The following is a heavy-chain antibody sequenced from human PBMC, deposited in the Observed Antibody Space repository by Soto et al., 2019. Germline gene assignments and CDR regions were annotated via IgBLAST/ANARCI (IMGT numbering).Heavy chain of an antibody. CDR1: GFTFSNYW. Sequence: EVQLVESGGGLVQPGGSLRLSCAASGFTFSNYWMYWVSQAPGTGLVWVSRINSDGSVSSYADSVKGRLTISRDNVKNPLYLHMDSLRDEDTAVYYCARGDCVGGTCYSLAGSFYYYMDVWGKGTTVTVFS. CDR3: ARGDCVGGTCYSLAGSFYYYMDV. CDR2: INSDGSVS. V-gene: IGHV3-74*01. D-gene: IGHD2-15*01. J-gene: IGHJ6*03.